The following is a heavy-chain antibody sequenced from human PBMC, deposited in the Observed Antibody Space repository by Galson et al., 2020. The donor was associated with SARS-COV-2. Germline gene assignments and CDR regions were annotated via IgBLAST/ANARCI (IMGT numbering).Heavy chain of an antibody. CDR1: GGTFSSYA. CDR2: IIPIFGTA. Sequence: SVQVSCKASGGTFSSYAISWVRQAPGQGLEWMGGIIPIFGTANYAQKFQGRVTITADESTSTAYMELSSLRSEDTAVYYCADRSDSSGYYWDWFDPWGQGTLVTVSS. V-gene: IGHV1-69*13. J-gene: IGHJ5*02. D-gene: IGHD3-22*01. CDR3: ADRSDSSGYYWDWFDP.